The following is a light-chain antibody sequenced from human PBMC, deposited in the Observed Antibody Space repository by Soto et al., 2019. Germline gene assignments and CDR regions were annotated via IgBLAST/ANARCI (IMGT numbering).Light chain of an antibody. J-gene: IGLJ2*01. CDR3: SSYTSNIIVV. V-gene: IGLV2-14*01. Sequence: QSALTQPASVSGSPGQSITISCTGTSSDIGNYNYVSWYQHHPGKAPKAMIYEIINRPSGVSNRFSGSKSGNTASLTISGLQAEDEAVYYCSSYTSNIIVVFGGGTTLTV. CDR1: SSDIGNYNY. CDR2: EII.